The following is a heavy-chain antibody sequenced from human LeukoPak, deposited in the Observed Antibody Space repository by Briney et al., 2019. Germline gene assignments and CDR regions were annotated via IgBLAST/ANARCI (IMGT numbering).Heavy chain of an antibody. J-gene: IGHJ5*02. V-gene: IGHV4-59*01. CDR2: IYYRGCT. D-gene: IGHD5-18*01. CDR3: ARELGVQLWSFNWFDP. Sequence: PSETLSLTCTVSGGSISSYYWSWIRQPPGKGLEWIGYIYYRGCTNYNPSLKSRVTISVDTSKNQFSLKLSSVTAADTAVYYCARELGVQLWSFNWFDPWGQGTLVTVSS. CDR1: GGSISSYY.